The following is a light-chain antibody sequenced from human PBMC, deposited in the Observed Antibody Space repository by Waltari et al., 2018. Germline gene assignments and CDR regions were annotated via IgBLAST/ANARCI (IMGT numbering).Light chain of an antibody. CDR1: KLGNKY. CDR2: KDD. J-gene: IGLJ2*01. CDR3: QAWDSGTVV. V-gene: IGLV3-1*01. Sequence: YELTQPHSVSMSPGQTASITCSADKLGNKYAYWYQQKSGQSPELVIYKDDKRPSEMSERFSGSNSGNTATLTISGTQAMDEADYYCQAWDSGTVVFGGGTKLTVL.